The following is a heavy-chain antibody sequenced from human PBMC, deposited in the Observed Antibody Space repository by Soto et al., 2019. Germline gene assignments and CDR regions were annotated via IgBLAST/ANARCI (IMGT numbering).Heavy chain of an antibody. CDR1: GGTFSSYA. J-gene: IGHJ6*02. Sequence: SVKVSCKASGGTFSSYAISWVRHAPGQGLEWMGGIIPIFGTANYAQKFQGRVTITADESTSTAYMELSSLRSEDTAVYYCAREGGSYRPYYYYGMDVWGQGTTVNVSS. CDR2: IIPIFGTA. CDR3: AREGGSYRPYYYYGMDV. D-gene: IGHD1-26*01. V-gene: IGHV1-69*13.